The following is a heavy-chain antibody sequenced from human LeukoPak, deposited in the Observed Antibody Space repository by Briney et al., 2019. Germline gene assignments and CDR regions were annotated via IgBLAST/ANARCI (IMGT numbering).Heavy chain of an antibody. CDR2: ISSRGSTI. V-gene: IGHV3-48*03. Sequence: GGSLRLSCAASGFTFSSYAMHWVRQAPGKGLEWVSYISSRGSTIYYADSVKGRFTISRDNAKNSLYLQMKSLRAEDTAVYYCASDGSPDYYGSGSYNYWGQGTLVTVSS. CDR1: GFTFSSYA. CDR3: ASDGSPDYYGSGSYNY. D-gene: IGHD3-10*01. J-gene: IGHJ4*02.